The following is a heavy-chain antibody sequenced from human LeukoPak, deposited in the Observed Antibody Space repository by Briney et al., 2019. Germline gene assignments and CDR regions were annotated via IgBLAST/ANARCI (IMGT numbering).Heavy chain of an antibody. Sequence: PSETPSLTCTVSGGSISSYYWSWIRQPPGKGLEWIGYIFYSGSTNYNPSLKSRVTISVDTSKNQFSLKLSSVTAADTAVYYCARHLSTTPDAFDVWGQGTMVTVSS. CDR2: IFYSGST. CDR3: ARHLSTTPDAFDV. J-gene: IGHJ3*01. V-gene: IGHV4-59*08. D-gene: IGHD1-26*01. CDR1: GGSISSYY.